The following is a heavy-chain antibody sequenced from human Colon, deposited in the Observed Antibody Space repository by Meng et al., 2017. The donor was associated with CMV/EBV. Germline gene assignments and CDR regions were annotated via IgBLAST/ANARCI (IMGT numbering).Heavy chain of an antibody. CDR1: GFTFSNYE. Sequence: GGSLRLSCAASGFTFSNYEMTWVRQAPGKGLEWVSYISSSGSDVFFADSVKGRFTISRDNANNSLYLQMNSLRAEDTAIYYCARDVELPYYGMDAWGQGTTVTV. J-gene: IGHJ6*02. CDR3: ARDVELPYYGMDA. D-gene: IGHD1-7*01. CDR2: ISSSGSDV. V-gene: IGHV3-48*03.